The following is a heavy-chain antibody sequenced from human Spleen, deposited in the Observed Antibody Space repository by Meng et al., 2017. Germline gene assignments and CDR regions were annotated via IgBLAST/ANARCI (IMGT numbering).Heavy chain of an antibody. D-gene: IGHD3-10*01. V-gene: IGHV3-21*01. Sequence: GGSLRLSCAASGFTFSSYSLDWVRQAPGKGLEWVSSINGNGDYIYYADSVKGRFTISRDKAKNSLFLQLNSLRAEDTAVYYCARLGGSGSFDYWGQGTRVTVSS. J-gene: IGHJ4*02. CDR2: INGNGDYI. CDR3: ARLGGSGSFDY. CDR1: GFTFSSYS.